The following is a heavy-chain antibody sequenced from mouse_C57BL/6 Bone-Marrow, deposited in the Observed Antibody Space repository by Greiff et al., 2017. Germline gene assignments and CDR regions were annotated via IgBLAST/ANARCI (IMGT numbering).Heavy chain of an antibody. CDR2: IYPSDSET. Sequence: QVQLQQPGAELVRPGSSVKLSCKASGYTFTSYWMDWVKQRPGQGLEWIGNIYPSDSETHYNQKFKDKATLTVDKSSSTAYMQLSSLISEDSAVYYCAREFRAMDYWGQGTSVTVSS. J-gene: IGHJ4*01. V-gene: IGHV1-61*01. CDR1: GYTFTSYW. CDR3: AREFRAMDY.